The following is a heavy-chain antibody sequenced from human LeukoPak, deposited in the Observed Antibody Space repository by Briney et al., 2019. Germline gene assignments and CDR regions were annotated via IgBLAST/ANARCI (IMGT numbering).Heavy chain of an antibody. CDR1: GFTVSSNY. Sequence: GGSLRLSCAASGFTVSSNYMSWVRQAPGKGLEWVGRIKSKTDGGTTDYAAPVKGRFTISRDDSKNTLYLQMNSLKTEDTAVYYCTTEGYYYDSSGYYYGDYWGQGTLVTVSS. CDR3: TTEGYYYDSSGYYYGDY. CDR2: IKSKTDGGTT. V-gene: IGHV3-15*01. J-gene: IGHJ4*02. D-gene: IGHD3-22*01.